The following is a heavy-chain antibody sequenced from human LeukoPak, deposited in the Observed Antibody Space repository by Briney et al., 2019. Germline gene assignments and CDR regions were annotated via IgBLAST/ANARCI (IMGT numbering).Heavy chain of an antibody. CDR2: IYYSGST. CDR3: ARDGSSWGTNRPPLNWFDP. Sequence: SSETLSLTCTVSGGSISSTSSYWGWIRQPPGKGLEWIASIYYSGSTNYNPSLRSRVTVSVDTSKNQFSLKLSSVTAADTAVYYCARDGSSWGTNRPPLNWFDPWGPGTQVTVSS. CDR1: GGSISSTSSY. V-gene: IGHV4-39*07. D-gene: IGHD3-16*02. J-gene: IGHJ5*02.